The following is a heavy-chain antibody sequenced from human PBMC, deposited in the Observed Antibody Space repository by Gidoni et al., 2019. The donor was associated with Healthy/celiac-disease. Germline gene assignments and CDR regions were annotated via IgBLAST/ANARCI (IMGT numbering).Heavy chain of an antibody. J-gene: IGHJ4*02. Sequence: QVQLVQSGAEVKKPGASVKVSCKASGYTFTSYYMHWVRQAPGQGREWNGIINPSGGSTSYAPNFQDRVTMTRYTSTSTVNMELTSLKSEATAVYYCSTAAYSSGCLDYWGQGTLVTVSS. D-gene: IGHD6-19*01. CDR2: INPSGGST. V-gene: IGHV1-46*03. CDR3: STAAYSSGCLDY. CDR1: GYTFTSYY.